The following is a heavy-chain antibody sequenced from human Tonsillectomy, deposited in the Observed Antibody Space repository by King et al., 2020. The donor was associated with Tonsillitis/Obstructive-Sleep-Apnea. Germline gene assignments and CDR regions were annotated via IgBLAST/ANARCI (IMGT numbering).Heavy chain of an antibody. V-gene: IGHV3-43*02. CDR3: VKGARRYDSSGYSSFFDY. CDR2: ISGDGGST. J-gene: IGHJ4*02. Sequence: VQLVESGGGVVQPGGSLRLSCAASGFTFDDCAMHWVRQAPGKGLEWVSLISGDGGSTKYADSVKGRFTISRDNSENSLYLQMNSLRTEDTALYYCVKGARRYDSSGYSSFFDYWGQGTLATVSS. CDR1: GFTFDDCA. D-gene: IGHD3-22*01.